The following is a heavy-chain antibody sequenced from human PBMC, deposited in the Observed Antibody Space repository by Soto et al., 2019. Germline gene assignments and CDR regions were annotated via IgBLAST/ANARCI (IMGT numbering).Heavy chain of an antibody. J-gene: IGHJ4*02. CDR2: IKQDGSEK. V-gene: IGHV3-7*01. CDR1: GFTFSSYW. Sequence: EVQLVESGGGLVQPGGSLRLSCAASGFTFSSYWMSWVRQVPGKGLEWVANIKQDGSEKYFVDSVKGRFIISRDNAKNSLYLQMNGLRAEDTAVYYCATSRTFDYWGQGTLVTVSS. CDR3: ATSRTFDY.